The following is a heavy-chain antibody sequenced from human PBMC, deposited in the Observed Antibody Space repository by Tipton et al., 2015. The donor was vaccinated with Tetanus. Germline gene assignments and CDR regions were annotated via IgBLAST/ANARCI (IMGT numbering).Heavy chain of an antibody. CDR1: GDSVSSNSAA. CDR3: ARDFGDLGEKQQLVGGWFDP. V-gene: IGHV6-1*01. CDR2: TYYRSKWYN. D-gene: IGHD6-13*01. Sequence: GLVKPSQTLSLTCAISGDSVSSNSAAWNWIRQSPSRGLEWLGRTYYRSKWYNDYAVSVKSRITINPDTSKNQFSLQLNSVTPEDTAVYYCARDFGDLGEKQQLVGGWFDPWGQGTLVTVSS. J-gene: IGHJ5*02.